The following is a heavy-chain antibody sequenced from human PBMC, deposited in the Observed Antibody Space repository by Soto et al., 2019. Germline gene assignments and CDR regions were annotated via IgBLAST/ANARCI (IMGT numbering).Heavy chain of an antibody. CDR1: GYTLTELS. Sequence: ASVKVSCKVSGYTLTELSMHWVRQAPGNGLEWMGGFDPEDGETIYAQKFQGRVTMTEDTSTDTAYMELSSLRSEDTAVYYCATDIVVVPAARIGFEPWGQGTLVTVSS. V-gene: IGHV1-24*01. CDR3: ATDIVVVPAARIGFEP. CDR2: FDPEDGET. J-gene: IGHJ5*02. D-gene: IGHD2-2*01.